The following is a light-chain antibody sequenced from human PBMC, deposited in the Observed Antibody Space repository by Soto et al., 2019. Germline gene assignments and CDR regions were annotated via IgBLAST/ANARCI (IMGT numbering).Light chain of an antibody. CDR2: DAS. V-gene: IGKV1-5*01. CDR1: QSISSW. CDR3: HQYNRHSWT. Sequence: DIQMTQSPSTLSASVGDRVTITCRASQSISSWLAWYQQKPGKAPKLLIYDASSLESGVPSRFSGSGSGTEFTLPVRSLQHDDFATYCCHQYNRHSWTFGQGTKVEIK. J-gene: IGKJ1*01.